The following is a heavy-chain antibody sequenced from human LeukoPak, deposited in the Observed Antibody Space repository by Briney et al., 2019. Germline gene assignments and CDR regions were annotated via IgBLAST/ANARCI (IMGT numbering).Heavy chain of an antibody. D-gene: IGHD3-10*01. J-gene: IGHJ4*02. CDR1: GYTFTGYY. CDR3: ARAQYYYGSAPTFDY. V-gene: IGHV1-2*02. Sequence: EASVKVSCKASGYTFTGYYMHWVRQAPGQGLEWMGWINPNSGGTNYAQKFQGRVTMTRDTSISTAYMELSRLRSDDTAAYYCARAQYYYGSAPTFDYWGQGTLVTVSS. CDR2: INPNSGGT.